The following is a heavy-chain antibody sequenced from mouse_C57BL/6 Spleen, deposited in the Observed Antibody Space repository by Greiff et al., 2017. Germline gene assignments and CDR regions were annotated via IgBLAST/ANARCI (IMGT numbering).Heavy chain of an antibody. Sequence: QVQLQQSGAELVKPGASVKISCKASGYAFSSYWMNWVKQRPGKGLEWIGQIYPGDGDTNYNRKFKGKATLTADKSSSTAYRQLSSLTSEDSAVYFCARSTVVSTPYFDYWGQGTTLTVSS. J-gene: IGHJ2*01. V-gene: IGHV1-80*01. CDR1: GYAFSSYW. D-gene: IGHD1-1*01. CDR3: ARSTVVSTPYFDY. CDR2: IYPGDGDT.